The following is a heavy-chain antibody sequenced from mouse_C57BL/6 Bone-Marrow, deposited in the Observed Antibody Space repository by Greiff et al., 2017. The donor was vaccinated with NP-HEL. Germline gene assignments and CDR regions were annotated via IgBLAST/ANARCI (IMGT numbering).Heavy chain of an antibody. CDR2: IWRGGST. CDR1: GFSLTSYG. J-gene: IGHJ4*01. CDR3: AKRGPLLLRYAMDY. V-gene: IGHV2-5*01. Sequence: VQLQQSGPGLVQPSQSLSITCTVSGFSLTSYGVHWVRQSPGKGLEWLGVIWRGGSTDYNAAFMSRLSITKDNSKSQVFFKMNSLQADDTAIYYCAKRGPLLLRYAMDYWGQGTSVTVSS. D-gene: IGHD1-1*01.